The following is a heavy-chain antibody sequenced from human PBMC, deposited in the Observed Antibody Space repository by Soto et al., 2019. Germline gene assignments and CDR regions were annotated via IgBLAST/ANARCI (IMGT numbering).Heavy chain of an antibody. CDR2: ISAYNGNT. CDR3: ARDLAVGLVAY. D-gene: IGHD6-19*01. Sequence: QVQLVQSGAEVKKPGASVKVSCKASGYTFTSYGIRWVRQARGQGLEWMGWISAYNGNTKSAQKLQGRVTMTTDTSTSADYMELRSLRSDDTAVYYCARDLAVGLVAYWGQGTLVSVSS. CDR1: GYTFTSYG. J-gene: IGHJ4*02. V-gene: IGHV1-18*01.